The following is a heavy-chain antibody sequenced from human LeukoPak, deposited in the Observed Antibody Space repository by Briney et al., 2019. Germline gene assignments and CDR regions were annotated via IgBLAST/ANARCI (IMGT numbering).Heavy chain of an antibody. V-gene: IGHV1-18*01. CDR3: ARLRSRTTVTTDDAFDI. J-gene: IGHJ3*02. CDR1: GHRFSSYG. D-gene: IGHD4-17*01. CDR2: ISGYNGNT. Sequence: ASVKVSCKASGHRFSSYGIIWVRQAPGQGLEWMGWISGYNGNTNYAQKLKGRVTMTTDTSTSTAYMELRSLRSDDTAVYYCARLRSRTTVTTDDAFDIWGQGTMVTVSS.